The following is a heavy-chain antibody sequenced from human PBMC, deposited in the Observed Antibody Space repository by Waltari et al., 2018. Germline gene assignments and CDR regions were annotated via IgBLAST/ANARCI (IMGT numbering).Heavy chain of an antibody. CDR2: SFYSGST. CDR3: AVSNNWNRYYFDS. D-gene: IGHD1-20*01. CDR1: GDSINSGDYY. Sequence: QVQLQESGPGLVKPSQTLSLTCSVSGDSINSGDYYWTWIRQPPGKGLEWIGQSFYSGSTYYNPSLKSRVFISIDASKNQFSLKVNSVTAADTAVYFCAVSNNWNRYYFDSWGQGTLVTVSS. J-gene: IGHJ4*02. V-gene: IGHV4-30-4*08.